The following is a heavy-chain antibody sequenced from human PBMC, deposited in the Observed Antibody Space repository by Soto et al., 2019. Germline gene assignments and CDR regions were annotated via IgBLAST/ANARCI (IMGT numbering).Heavy chain of an antibody. CDR1: GGSFSGYY. D-gene: IGHD3-3*01. J-gene: IGHJ6*02. Sequence: PSETLSLTCAVYGGSFSGYYWSWIRQPPGKGLEWIGEINHSGSTNYNPSLKSRVTISVDTSKNQFSRKLSSVTAADTAVYYCARESDVNDFWSGYSRCGMDVWGQGTTVTVSS. V-gene: IGHV4-34*01. CDR2: INHSGST. CDR3: ARESDVNDFWSGYSRCGMDV.